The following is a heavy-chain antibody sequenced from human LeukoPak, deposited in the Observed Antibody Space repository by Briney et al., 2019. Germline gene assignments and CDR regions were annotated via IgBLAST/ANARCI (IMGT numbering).Heavy chain of an antibody. V-gene: IGHV1-18*01. J-gene: IGHJ4*02. Sequence: GASVKVSCKASGYTFTSYGNSWVRQAPGQGVEWMGWISAYNGNTNYAQKLQGRVAMTTDTSTSTAYRELRSLRSDDTAVYYCARHQESGSYPGDFDYWGQGTLVTVSS. CDR3: ARHQESGSYPGDFDY. CDR2: ISAYNGNT. D-gene: IGHD1-26*01. CDR1: GYTFTSYG.